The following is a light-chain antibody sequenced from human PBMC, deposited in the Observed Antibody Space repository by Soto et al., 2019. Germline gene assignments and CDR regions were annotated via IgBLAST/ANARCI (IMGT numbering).Light chain of an antibody. CDR1: QSISGW. CDR3: QQYNAMTWT. J-gene: IGKJ1*01. Sequence: DIEMTQSPSTLYSSVGDRVTITCRASQSISGWLAWYQQKPWKAPKLLMYDASDLESGVPSRFSGSGSGTEFSLTISSLQPDDFAVYYCQQYNAMTWTFGKGNKVEIK. V-gene: IGKV1-5*01. CDR2: DAS.